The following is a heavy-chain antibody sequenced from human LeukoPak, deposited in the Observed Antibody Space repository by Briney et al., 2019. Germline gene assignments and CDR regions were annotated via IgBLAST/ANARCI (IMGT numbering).Heavy chain of an antibody. D-gene: IGHD2-15*01. CDR2: ISSSGSTI. Sequence: GGSLRLSCAASGFTFSNYAMNWVRQAPGKGLEWVSYISSSGSTIYYADSVKGRFTISRDNAKNSLYLQMNSLRAEDTAVYYCARGRPEYCSGGSCDNYYYGMDVWGQGTTVTVSS. J-gene: IGHJ6*02. CDR1: GFTFSNYA. CDR3: ARGRPEYCSGGSCDNYYYGMDV. V-gene: IGHV3-48*03.